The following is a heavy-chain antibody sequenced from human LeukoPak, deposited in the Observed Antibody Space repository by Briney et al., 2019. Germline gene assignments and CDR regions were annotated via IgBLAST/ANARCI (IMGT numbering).Heavy chain of an antibody. CDR3: ARDGYSGNDGL. CDR2: IYHSGST. CDR1: GGSISSYY. J-gene: IGHJ4*02. Sequence: SETLSLTCTVSGGSISSYYWSWIRQPPGKGLEWIGYIYHSGSTKYNPSLKSRVTISVDTSKNQFSLKMSSVTAADTAVYCCARDGYSGNDGLWSQGTLVTVSS. D-gene: IGHD5-12*01. V-gene: IGHV4-59*01.